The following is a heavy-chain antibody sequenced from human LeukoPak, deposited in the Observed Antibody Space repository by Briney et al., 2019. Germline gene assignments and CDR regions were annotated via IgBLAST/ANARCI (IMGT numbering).Heavy chain of an antibody. CDR1: GFTFSSYG. V-gene: IGHV3-33*01. J-gene: IGHJ4*02. D-gene: IGHD5-18*01. Sequence: GRSLRLSCAASGFTFSSYGMHWVRQAPGKGLEWVAVIWYDESNKYYADSVKGRFTISRDNSKNTLYLQMNSLRAEDTAVYYCAREHRGYSYGYSYYFDYWGQGTLVTVSS. CDR2: IWYDESNK. CDR3: AREHRGYSYGYSYYFDY.